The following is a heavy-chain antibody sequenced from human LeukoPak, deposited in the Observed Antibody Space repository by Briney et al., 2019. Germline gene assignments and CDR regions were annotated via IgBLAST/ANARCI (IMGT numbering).Heavy chain of an antibody. CDR3: AKDFSRRGADYAFDI. Sequence: PGGSLRLSCAASGFTFSSYGMHWVRQAPGKGLEWVAVISYDGSNKYYADSVKGRFTISRDNSKNTLYLQMNSLRAEDTAVYYCAKDFSRRGADYAFDIWGQGTMVTVSS. CDR2: ISYDGSNK. J-gene: IGHJ3*02. CDR1: GFTFSSYG. D-gene: IGHD1-26*01. V-gene: IGHV3-30*18.